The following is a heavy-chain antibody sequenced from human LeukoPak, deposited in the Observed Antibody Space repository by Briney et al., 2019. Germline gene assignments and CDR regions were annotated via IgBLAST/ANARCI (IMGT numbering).Heavy chain of an antibody. V-gene: IGHV3-11*01. Sequence: GGSLRLSCAASGFTFSDYYMSWIRQAPGKGLEWVSYISSSGSTIYYADSVKGRFTISRDNSKNTLYLQMNSLRAEDTAVYYCAKDGYSSGWSPLFDYWGQGTLVTVSS. CDR1: GFTFSDYY. J-gene: IGHJ4*02. CDR3: AKDGYSSGWSPLFDY. D-gene: IGHD6-19*01. CDR2: ISSSGSTI.